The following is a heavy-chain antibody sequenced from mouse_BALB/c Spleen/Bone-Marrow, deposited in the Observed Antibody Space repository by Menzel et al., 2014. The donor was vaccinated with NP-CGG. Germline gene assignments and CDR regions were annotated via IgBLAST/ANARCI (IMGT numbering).Heavy chain of an antibody. CDR1: GYAFSVYW. Sequence: QVQLQQPGAELVRPGSSVKISCKGSGYAFSVYWMNWVKQRPGQGLEWIGQIYPGDGDTNYNGKFKGRATLTADKSSNTAYMQLSSLTSEDSAVYFCARGGISVDYWGQGTTLTVSS. V-gene: IGHV1-80*01. CDR2: IYPGDGDT. J-gene: IGHJ2*01. CDR3: ARGGISVDY.